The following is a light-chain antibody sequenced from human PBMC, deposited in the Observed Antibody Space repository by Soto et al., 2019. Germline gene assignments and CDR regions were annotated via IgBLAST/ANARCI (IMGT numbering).Light chain of an antibody. J-gene: IGKJ1*01. CDR1: QGIRND. CDR2: DAS. V-gene: IGKV1-17*01. Sequence: DIQMTQSPSSLSASVGDRVTITCRASQGIRNDLAWYQQKPGKAPKRLIYDASKLQNGVPSRFSGSGSGTEVTLTISSLQPEDIATYFCLQHGSYPRTFGQGTKVEIK. CDR3: LQHGSYPRT.